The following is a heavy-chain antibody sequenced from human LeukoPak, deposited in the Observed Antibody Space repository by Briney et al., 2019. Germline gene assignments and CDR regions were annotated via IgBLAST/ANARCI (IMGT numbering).Heavy chain of an antibody. CDR1: GFDFNTFG. CDR2: ISWDGSDK. J-gene: IGHJ4*02. V-gene: IGHV3-30*03. CDR3: VRQAQEDY. Sequence: KPGGSLRLSCVASGFDFNTFGMHWVRQAPDTGLEWVAVISWDGSDKYYADSVKGRFTISRDNSKNTLYLQMDSLRSEDTGVYYCVRQAQEDYWGQGTLVTVSS.